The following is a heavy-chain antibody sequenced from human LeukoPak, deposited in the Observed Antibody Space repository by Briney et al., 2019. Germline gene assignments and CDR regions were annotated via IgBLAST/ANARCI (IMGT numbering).Heavy chain of an antibody. CDR1: GYSFTTYW. Sequence: GESLKISCKGSGYSFTTYWIGWVRQMPGKGLKWMAIIYPGDSNTRYSPSFQGQVTVSADKSISTAYLQWSSLKASDTAMYYCARGSGAISWFDPWGQGTLVTVSS. CDR3: ARGSGAISWFDP. CDR2: IYPGDSNT. J-gene: IGHJ5*02. D-gene: IGHD3-3*01. V-gene: IGHV5-51*01.